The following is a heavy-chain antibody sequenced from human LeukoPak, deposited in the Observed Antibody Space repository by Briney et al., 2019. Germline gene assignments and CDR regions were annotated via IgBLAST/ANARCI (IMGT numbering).Heavy chain of an antibody. CDR3: AKDSSGPPPYYFDY. CDR1: GFTFSSYA. D-gene: IGHD6-19*01. V-gene: IGHV3-23*01. J-gene: IGHJ4*02. CDR2: ISGSGGST. Sequence: GGSLRLSCAASGFTFSSYAMRWVRQAPGKGLEWVSAISGSGGSTYYADSVKGRFTISRDNSKNTLYLQMNSLRAEDTVVYYCAKDSSGPPPYYFDYWGQGTLVTVSS.